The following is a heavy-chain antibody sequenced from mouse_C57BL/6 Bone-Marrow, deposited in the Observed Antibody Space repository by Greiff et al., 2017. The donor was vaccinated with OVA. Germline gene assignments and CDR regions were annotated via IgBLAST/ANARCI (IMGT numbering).Heavy chain of an antibody. CDR1: GFTFSSYG. J-gene: IGHJ2*01. CDR3: ARQGGPDC. Sequence: EVKVVESGGDLVKPGGSLKLSCAASGFTFSSYGMSWVRQTPDKRLEWVATISSGGSYTYYPDTVKGRFTISRDNAKNTLYLQMSSLKSEDTAMYYCARQGGPDCWGQGTTLTVSS. V-gene: IGHV5-6*01. CDR2: ISSGGSYT.